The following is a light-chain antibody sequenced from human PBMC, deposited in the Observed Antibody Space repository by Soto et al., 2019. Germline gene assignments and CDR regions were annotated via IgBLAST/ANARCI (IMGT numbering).Light chain of an antibody. J-gene: IGKJ1*01. CDR3: QEYNNWPPWK. Sequence: ILMTQSPATLSVSPGERATLSCRASQSVSNNFAWYQQNPGQAPRLLIYDASTRATVIPARSSGSGSGTEFTLTISGLQSDDFAVYYCQEYNNWPPWKFGQGTKVDIK. V-gene: IGKV3-15*01. CDR2: DAS. CDR1: QSVSNN.